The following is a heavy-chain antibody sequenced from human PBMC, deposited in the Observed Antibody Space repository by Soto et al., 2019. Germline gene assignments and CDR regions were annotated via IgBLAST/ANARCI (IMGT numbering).Heavy chain of an antibody. CDR2: TRNKANSYTT. CDR1: GFTFSDNY. D-gene: IGHD3-10*01. Sequence: EVQLVESGGGLVQPGGSLRLSCAASGFTFSDNYMDWVRQAPGKGLEWVGRTRNKANSYTTEYAASVKGRFTIPRDDSKNSLYLQMNSLKTEDTAVYYCVRGPYYYGSGSYQYWFDPWGQGTLVTVSS. J-gene: IGHJ5*02. V-gene: IGHV3-72*01. CDR3: VRGPYYYGSGSYQYWFDP.